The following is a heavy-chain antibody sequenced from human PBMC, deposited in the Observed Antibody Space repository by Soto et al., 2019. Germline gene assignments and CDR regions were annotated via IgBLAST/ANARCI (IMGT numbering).Heavy chain of an antibody. CDR3: AKDRYELELHDY. V-gene: IGHV3-23*01. CDR2: ISGSGGST. Sequence: PGGSLRLSCAASGFPFSSYAMSWVRQAPGKGLEWVSAISGSGGSTYYADSVKGRFTISRDNSKNTLYLQMNSLRAEDTAVYYCAKDRYELELHDYWGQGTLVTVSS. D-gene: IGHD1-7*01. J-gene: IGHJ4*02. CDR1: GFPFSSYA.